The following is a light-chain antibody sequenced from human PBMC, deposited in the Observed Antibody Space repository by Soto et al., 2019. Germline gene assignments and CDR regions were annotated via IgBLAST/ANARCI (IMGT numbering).Light chain of an antibody. J-gene: IGLJ1*01. CDR3: AAWDDSLNGPV. CDR1: SSNIGSHT. CDR2: SNN. V-gene: IGLV1-44*01. Sequence: QSVLTQPPSASGTPGQRVTISCSGSSSNIGSHTVNWYQQLPGTTPKLLIYSNNHRPSGVPYRFSGSKSCTSASLAISGVQYEDEADYYCAAWDDSLNGPVFGTGTKVTVL.